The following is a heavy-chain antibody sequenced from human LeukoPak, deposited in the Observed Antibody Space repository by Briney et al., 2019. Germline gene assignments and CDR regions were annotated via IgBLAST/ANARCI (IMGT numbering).Heavy chain of an antibody. D-gene: IGHD6-19*01. CDR3: AKDEGPYSSGWFDY. V-gene: IGHV1-69*13. Sequence: SVKVSCKASGGTFSSYAISWVRQAPGQGLEWMGGIIPIFGTANYAQKFQGRVTITADESTSTAYMELSSLRSEDTALYYCAKDEGPYSSGWFDYWGQGTLVTVSS. J-gene: IGHJ4*02. CDR2: IIPIFGTA. CDR1: GGTFSSYA.